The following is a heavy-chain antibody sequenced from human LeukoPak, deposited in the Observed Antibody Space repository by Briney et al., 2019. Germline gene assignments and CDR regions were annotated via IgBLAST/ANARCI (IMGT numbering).Heavy chain of an antibody. D-gene: IGHD6-19*01. J-gene: IGHJ3*02. CDR1: GYTFTGYY. CDR2: INPNSGGT. V-gene: IGHV1-2*02. CDR3: ARVSLRQWLVRAFDI. Sequence: ASVKVSCKASGYTFTGYYMHWVRQAPGQGLEWMGWINPNSGGTNYAQKFQGGVTMTRDTSISTAYMELSRLRSGDTAVYYCARVSLRQWLVRAFDIWGQGTMVTVSS.